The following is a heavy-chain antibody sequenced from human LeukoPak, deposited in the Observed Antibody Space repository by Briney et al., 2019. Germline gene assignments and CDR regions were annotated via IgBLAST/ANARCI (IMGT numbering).Heavy chain of an antibody. J-gene: IGHJ3*02. Sequence: PSETLSLTCTVSGGSVSSGSYYWSWIRQPPGKGLEWIGYIYYSGSTSYNPSLKSRVTISVDTSKNQFSLKLSSVTAADTAVYYCAREQWLVDGEEWVNDAFDIWGQGTMVTVSS. CDR2: IYYSGST. CDR3: AREQWLVDGEEWVNDAFDI. D-gene: IGHD6-19*01. CDR1: GGSVSSGSYY. V-gene: IGHV4-61*01.